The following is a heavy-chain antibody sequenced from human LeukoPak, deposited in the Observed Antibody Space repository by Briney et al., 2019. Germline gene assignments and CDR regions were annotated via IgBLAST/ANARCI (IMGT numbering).Heavy chain of an antibody. CDR3: ARGISRSGSGREGISDI. J-gene: IGHJ3*02. CDR2: LHHGGGS. D-gene: IGHD3-10*01. Sequence: SETLSLTCTVSGGPVSVSHWWSWVRQPPGKDLEWIGELHHGGGSNYNPSLQSRVTMSVDKSQNHFSLRLSSVTAADTAVYYCARGISRSGSGREGISDIWGQGTMVTVSS. CDR1: GGPVSVSHW. V-gene: IGHV4-4*02.